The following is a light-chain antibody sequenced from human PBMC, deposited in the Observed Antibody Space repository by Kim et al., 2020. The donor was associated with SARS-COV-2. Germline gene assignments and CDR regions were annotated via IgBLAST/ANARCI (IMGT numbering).Light chain of an antibody. Sequence: IQLTQSPSSLSASVGDRVTITCRASQGISSYLAWYQQKPGKAPKLLIYAASTLQSGVPSRFSGSGSGTDFTLTISSLQPEDFAIHYCQQLNSYPWTFGQGTTVDI. CDR2: AAS. J-gene: IGKJ1*01. CDR3: QQLNSYPWT. CDR1: QGISSY. V-gene: IGKV1-9*01.